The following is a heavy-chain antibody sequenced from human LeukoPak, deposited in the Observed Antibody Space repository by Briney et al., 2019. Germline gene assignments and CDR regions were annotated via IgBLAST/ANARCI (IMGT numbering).Heavy chain of an antibody. Sequence: ASVKVTCKTSGGTFSSFAIAWVRQAPGQGLEWMAGSLPIFATTNYAQAFQGRVSLTADESTSTVYMELSGLIYDDTAVYYCARGPPLTFDHTPEGYYHYYMDVWGEGTTVTISS. CDR1: GGTFSSFA. V-gene: IGHV1-69*13. D-gene: IGHD1-14*01. CDR2: SLPIFATT. CDR3: ARGPPLTFDHTPEGYYHYYMDV. J-gene: IGHJ6*03.